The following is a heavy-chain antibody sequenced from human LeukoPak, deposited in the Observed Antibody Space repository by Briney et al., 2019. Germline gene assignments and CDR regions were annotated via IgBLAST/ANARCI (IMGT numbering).Heavy chain of an antibody. CDR1: GFTFSSYA. CDR3: ATTEWELLTLGDY. V-gene: IGHV3-23*01. D-gene: IGHD1-26*01. Sequence: GGSLRLSCAASGFTFSSYAMSWVRQAPGKGLEWVSAISGSGGSTYYADSVKGRFTISRDNSKNTLYLQMNSLRAEDTAVYYCATTEWELLTLGDYWGQGTLVTVSS. CDR2: ISGSGGST. J-gene: IGHJ4*02.